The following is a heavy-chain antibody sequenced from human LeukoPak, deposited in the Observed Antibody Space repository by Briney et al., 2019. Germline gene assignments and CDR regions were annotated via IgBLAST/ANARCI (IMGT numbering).Heavy chain of an antibody. V-gene: IGHV4-39*01. CDR2: IYYSGST. CDR3: AITYDFWTGSFDY. Sequence: SETLSLTCTVSGGSISSSSYYWGWIRQPPGKGLEWIGSIYYSGSTYYNPSLKSRVTISVDTSKNQFSLQLTSVTAADTAVYYCAITYDFWTGSFDYWGQGILVTVSS. D-gene: IGHD3-3*01. CDR1: GGSISSSSYY. J-gene: IGHJ4*02.